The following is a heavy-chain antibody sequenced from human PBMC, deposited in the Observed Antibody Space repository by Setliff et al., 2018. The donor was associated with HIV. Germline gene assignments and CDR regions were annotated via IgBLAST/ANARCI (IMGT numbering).Heavy chain of an antibody. CDR1: GFTFSSYG. CDR2: ISYDGSNK. V-gene: IGHV3-30*18. D-gene: IGHD6-13*01. J-gene: IGHJ4*02. Sequence: GESLKISCAASGFTFSSYGMHWVRQAPGKGLEWVAVISYDGSNKYYADSVKGRFTISRDNSKNTLYLQMNSLRAEDTAVYYCAKEKGIAAAGRRYYFDYWGQGTLVTV. CDR3: AKEKGIAAAGRRYYFDY.